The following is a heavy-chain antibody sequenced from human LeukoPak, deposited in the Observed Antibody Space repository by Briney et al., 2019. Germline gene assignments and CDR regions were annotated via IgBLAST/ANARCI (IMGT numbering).Heavy chain of an antibody. Sequence: GASVKVSCKASGYTFTSYGISWVRQAPGQGLEWMGWISAYNGNTNYAQKLQGRVTMTTDTSTSTAYMELRSLRSDDTAVYYCARTNYYDSSGYYYDYYYYYMDVWGKGTTVTVSS. CDR3: ARTNYYDSSGYYYDYYYYYMDV. V-gene: IGHV1-18*01. CDR1: GYTFTSYG. D-gene: IGHD3-22*01. J-gene: IGHJ6*03. CDR2: ISAYNGNT.